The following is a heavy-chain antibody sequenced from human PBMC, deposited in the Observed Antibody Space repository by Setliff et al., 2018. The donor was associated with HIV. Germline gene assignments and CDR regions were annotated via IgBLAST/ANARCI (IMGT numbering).Heavy chain of an antibody. CDR3: ARVRYCSGGSCYGGEYWFDP. V-gene: IGHV1-58*01. CDR1: GFTFTSSA. J-gene: IGHJ5*02. Sequence: GASVKVSCKASGFTFTSSAVQWVRQARGQRLEWIGWIVVGSGNTNYAQKFQERVTITRDMSTSTAYMELSSLRSEDTAAYYCARVRYCSGGSCYGGEYWFDPWGQGTLVTVSS. CDR2: IVVGSGNT. D-gene: IGHD2-15*01.